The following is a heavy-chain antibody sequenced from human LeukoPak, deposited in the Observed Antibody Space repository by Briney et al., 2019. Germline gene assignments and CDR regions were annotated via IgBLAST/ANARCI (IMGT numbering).Heavy chain of an antibody. J-gene: IGHJ4*02. CDR2: ISPSNGDT. CDR3: ARAAGSGLSDY. Sequence: GASVMVSCQASGYTFSSYGLSWVRQAPGQGLEWMGWISPSNGDTKYVQNLQGRVTMTTDTSTSTAYMELRSLRSDDTAVYYCARAAGSGLSDYWGQGTLVTVSS. V-gene: IGHV1-18*01. CDR1: GYTFSSYG.